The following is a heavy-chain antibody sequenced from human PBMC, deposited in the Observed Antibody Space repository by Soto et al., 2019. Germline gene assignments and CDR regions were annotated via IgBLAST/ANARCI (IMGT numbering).Heavy chain of an antibody. V-gene: IGHV3-15*01. CDR3: TTWCRSLRFLEWFHHAYAVDI. D-gene: IGHD3-3*01. CDR1: EFTLSNAW. CDR2: IKRKTEGGTT. J-gene: IGHJ3*02. Sequence: EVQLVESGGGLVKPGGSLRLSCAASEFTLSNAWMNWVRQAPGKGLEWVGRIKRKTEGGTTDYAAPVKGRFTISRDDSANTVFLQMNSLKTEDTAVYYCTTWCRSLRFLEWFHHAYAVDIWGQGTLVTVS.